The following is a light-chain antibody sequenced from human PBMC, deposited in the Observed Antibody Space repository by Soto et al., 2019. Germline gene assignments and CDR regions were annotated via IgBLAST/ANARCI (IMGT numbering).Light chain of an antibody. Sequence: DIQMTQSPSSLSASVGDKVTITCRASQSISSYLNWYQQKPGKAPKLLIYAASSLQSGVPSRFSGSGSGTDFTLTISSLQPEDFATYYCQQSYSTLTFGQVTK. J-gene: IGKJ2*01. CDR1: QSISSY. V-gene: IGKV1-39*01. CDR2: AAS. CDR3: QQSYSTLT.